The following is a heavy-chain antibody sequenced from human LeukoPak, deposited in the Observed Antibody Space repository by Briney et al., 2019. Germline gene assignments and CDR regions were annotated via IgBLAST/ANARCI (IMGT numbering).Heavy chain of an antibody. CDR3: ASRTGKYSYGMDV. CDR2: INPSNGGT. V-gene: IGHV1-2*02. Sequence: ASVKVSCKASGYSFTGYYLHWVRQAPGQGLEWMGWINPSNGGTNYAQKFQGRVTMTRDTSIGTAYMELSRLRSDDTAVYYCASRTGKYSYGMDVWGQGTTVTVSS. D-gene: IGHD1/OR15-1a*01. CDR1: GYSFTGYY. J-gene: IGHJ6*02.